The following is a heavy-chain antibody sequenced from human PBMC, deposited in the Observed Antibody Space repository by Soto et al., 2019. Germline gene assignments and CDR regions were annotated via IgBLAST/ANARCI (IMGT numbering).Heavy chain of an antibody. CDR3: ATGVGITGGLGVMVLGYYGMDD. CDR1: GYTLTELS. CDR2: FDPEDGET. V-gene: IGHV1-24*01. J-gene: IGHJ6*02. D-gene: IGHD3-10*01. Sequence: ASVKVACPVSGYTLTELSMHWVRQAPGKGLEWMGGFDPEDGETIYAQKFQGRVTMTEDTSTDTAYMELSSLRSEDTAVYYCATGVGITGGLGVMVLGYYGMDDCGHVTRYTLSS.